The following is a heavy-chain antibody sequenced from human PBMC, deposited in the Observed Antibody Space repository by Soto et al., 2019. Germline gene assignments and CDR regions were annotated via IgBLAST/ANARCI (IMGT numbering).Heavy chain of an antibody. CDR3: ARASGGYFNNWFDP. V-gene: IGHV4-30-4*01. CDR2: IYYSGST. Sequence: TLSLTCTVSGGSISSGDYYWSWIRQPPGKGLEWIGYIYYSGSTYYNPSLKSRVTISVDTSKNQFSLKLSSVTAADTAVYYCARASGGYFNNWFDPWGQGTLVTVSS. D-gene: IGHD3-22*01. CDR1: GGSISSGDYY. J-gene: IGHJ5*02.